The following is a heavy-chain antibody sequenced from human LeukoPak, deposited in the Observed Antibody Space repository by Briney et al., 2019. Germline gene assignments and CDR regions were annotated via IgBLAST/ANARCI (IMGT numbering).Heavy chain of an antibody. CDR1: GGSISSSNW. J-gene: IGHJ4*02. CDR3: ARDRIPYSSGLGFDY. D-gene: IGHD6-19*01. V-gene: IGHV4-4*02. CDR2: IYHSGNT. Sequence: SETLSLTCAVSGGSISSSNWWSWVRQPPGKGLEWIGEIYHSGNTNYNPSLKSRVTISVDKSKNQFSLKLSSVTAADTAVYYCARDRIPYSSGLGFDYWGQGTLVTVSS.